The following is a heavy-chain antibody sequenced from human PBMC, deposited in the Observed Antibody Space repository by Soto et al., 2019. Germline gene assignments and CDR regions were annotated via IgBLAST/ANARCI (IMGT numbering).Heavy chain of an antibody. Sequence: ASVEVACKASGYTFTIYVMDWVRQAPGQRHEWMGIINPSGGSTSYAQKLQGRVTMTRDTSTSTVYMELSSLRSEDTAAYYCASADDSSGYYYPESFDYWGQGTLVTVSS. CDR2: INPSGGST. CDR1: GYTFTIYV. J-gene: IGHJ4*02. CDR3: ASADDSSGYYYPESFDY. D-gene: IGHD3-22*01. V-gene: IGHV1-46*04.